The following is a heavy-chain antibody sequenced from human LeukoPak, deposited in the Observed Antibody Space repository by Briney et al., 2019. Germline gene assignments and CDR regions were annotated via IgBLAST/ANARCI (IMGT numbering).Heavy chain of an antibody. CDR2: INWNGGST. V-gene: IGHV3-20*04. CDR1: GFTFDDYG. CDR3: ASQYCSSTSCAP. Sequence: PGGSLRLSCAASGFTFDDYGMSWVRQAPGKGLEWVSGINWNGGSTGYADSAKGRFTISRDNAKNSLYLQMNSLRAEDTALYYCASQYCSSTSCAPWGQGTLVTVSS. J-gene: IGHJ1*01. D-gene: IGHD2-2*01.